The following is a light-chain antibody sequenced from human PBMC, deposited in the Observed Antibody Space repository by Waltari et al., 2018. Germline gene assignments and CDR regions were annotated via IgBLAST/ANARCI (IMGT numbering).Light chain of an antibody. V-gene: IGLV2-11*01. CDR2: EVS. J-gene: IGLJ2*01. CDR3: CSYAGSYTFGL. CDR1: SSDIGGYNY. Sequence: QAALTQPRSVSGSPGQSVTISCTGTSSDIGGYNYVSWYQQHPGTAPQLMIYEVSKRPSGVSDRFSGSKSGNTASLTISGLQAEDEADYYCCSYAGSYTFGLFGGGTRLTVL.